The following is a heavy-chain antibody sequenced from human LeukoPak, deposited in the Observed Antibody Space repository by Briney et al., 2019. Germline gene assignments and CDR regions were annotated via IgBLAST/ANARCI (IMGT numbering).Heavy chain of an antibody. CDR2: ISGSGDST. V-gene: IGHV3-23*01. CDR3: ARGGGWQQLIDY. Sequence: GGSLRLSCAASGFTFSNYAMSWVRQAPGKGLEWVSGISGSGDSTYYADSVKGQFTISRDNSKNTLYLQMNSLRAEDTAVYYCARGGGWQQLIDYWGQGTLVTVSS. D-gene: IGHD5-24*01. CDR1: GFTFSNYA. J-gene: IGHJ4*02.